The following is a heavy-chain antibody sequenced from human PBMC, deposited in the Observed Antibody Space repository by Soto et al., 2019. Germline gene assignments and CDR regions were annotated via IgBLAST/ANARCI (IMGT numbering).Heavy chain of an antibody. J-gene: IGHJ6*02. V-gene: IGHV6-1*01. CDR2: TYYRSRWYS. CDR1: GDTVSSNSVA. CDR3: ARSEEDSDYYYYGMDV. D-gene: IGHD2-15*01. Sequence: SQTLSLTCVGSGDTVSSNSVAWNWVRQSPSRGLEWLGRTYYRSRWYSDYAVSVRSRIDINADTSKNQVSLQLNSVTPEDTAVYYCARSEEDSDYYYYGMDVWGQGPTGTVSS.